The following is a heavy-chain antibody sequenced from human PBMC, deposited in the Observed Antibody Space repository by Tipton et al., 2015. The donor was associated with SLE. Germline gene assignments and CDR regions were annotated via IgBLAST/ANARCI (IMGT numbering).Heavy chain of an antibody. CDR2: IDEDGNEK. V-gene: IGHV3-7*01. J-gene: IGHJ4*02. CDR1: GYIFADYW. Sequence: QLVQSGAEVRKPGESLKISCKVSGYIFADYWMIWVRQAPGKGLEWVANIDEDGNEKYFLDSVKGRFTISRDNPKNSLYLQMSSLRAEDTAVYYCARVVDGDFWGGFNYLDYWGQGTLVTVSS. D-gene: IGHD3-3*01. CDR3: ARVVDGDFWGGFNYLDY.